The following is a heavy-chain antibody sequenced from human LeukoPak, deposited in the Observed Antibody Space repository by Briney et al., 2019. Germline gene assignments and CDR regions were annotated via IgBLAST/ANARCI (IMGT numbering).Heavy chain of an antibody. CDR2: IYTSGST. CDR3: ARESRYFDWSLDY. J-gene: IGHJ4*02. D-gene: IGHD3-9*01. V-gene: IGHV4-4*07. Sequence: PSETLSLTCSVSGYSISSGFYWGWIRQPAGKGLEWIGRIYTSGSTNYNPSLKSRVTMSVDTSKNQFSLKLSSVTAADTAVYYCARESRYFDWSLDYWGQGTLVTVSS. CDR1: GYSISSGFY.